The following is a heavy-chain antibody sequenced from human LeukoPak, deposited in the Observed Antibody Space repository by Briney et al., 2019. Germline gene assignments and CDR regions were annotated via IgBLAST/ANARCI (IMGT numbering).Heavy chain of an antibody. CDR2: ILYDGSNK. CDR1: GFTFSSYG. Sequence: GGSLRLSCAASGFTFSSYGMHWVRQAPGKGLEWVAVILYDGSNKYYADSVKGRFTISRDNSKNTLYLQMNSLRAEDTAVYYCAKGSEYILFDYWGQGTLVTVSS. V-gene: IGHV3-30*18. D-gene: IGHD1-1*01. CDR3: AKGSEYILFDY. J-gene: IGHJ4*02.